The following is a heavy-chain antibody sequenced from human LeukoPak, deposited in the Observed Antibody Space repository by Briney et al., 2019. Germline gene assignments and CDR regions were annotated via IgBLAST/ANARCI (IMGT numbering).Heavy chain of an antibody. CDR2: ISGSGGST. D-gene: IGHD2-21*02. V-gene: IGHV3-23*01. J-gene: IGHJ4*02. CDR3: ARGRTVVVTAICYFDY. CDR1: GFTFSSYA. Sequence: PGGSLRLSCAASGFTFSSYAMSWVRQAPGKGLEWVSAISGSGGSTYYADSVKGRFTISRDNSKNTLYLQMNSLRAEDTAVYYCARGRTVVVTAICYFDYWGQGTLVTVSS.